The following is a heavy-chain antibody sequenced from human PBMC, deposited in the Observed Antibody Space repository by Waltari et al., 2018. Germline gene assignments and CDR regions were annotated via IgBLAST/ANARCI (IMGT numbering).Heavy chain of an antibody. CDR1: GGSFTAFY. CDR3: ARGQGEGADV. D-gene: IGHD3-16*01. V-gene: IGHV4-34*01. CDR2: SNQGETT. Sequence: QVQLQQWGAGLLTPSETLSLTCVVNGGSFTAFYWSWVRQPPGKGLEWIGDSNQGETTQYNPSLRSRVTISVDRSRNQFSLTLTSVTAADTAVYYCARGQGEGADVWAQGTAVTVS. J-gene: IGHJ6*02.